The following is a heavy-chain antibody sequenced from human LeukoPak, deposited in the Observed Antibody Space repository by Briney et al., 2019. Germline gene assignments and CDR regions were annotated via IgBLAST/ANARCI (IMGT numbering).Heavy chain of an antibody. V-gene: IGHV1-2*06. CDR2: INPNSGGT. CDR1: GYTFTCYY. J-gene: IGHJ4*02. Sequence: ASVKVSCKASGYTFTCYYMHWVRQAPGQGLEWVGRINPNSGGTNYAQKFQGRVTMTRDTSISTAYMELSRLRSDDTAVYYCAAYPPFGIAARPSTGEVYLDYWGQGTLVTVSS. CDR3: AAYPPFGIAARPSTGEVYLDY. D-gene: IGHD6-6*01.